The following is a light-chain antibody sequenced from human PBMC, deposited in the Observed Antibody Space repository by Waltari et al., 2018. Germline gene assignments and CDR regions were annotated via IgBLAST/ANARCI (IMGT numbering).Light chain of an antibody. Sequence: QSTLTQPPSASGTPGQRVTIPCSGSSSNTGSNYVYWYQQFPGTAPKVLICWNNQRPSGVPGRVSGARAGSSASLICGGLRSEDEADYYWAAWDDSLSGWVFGGGTKVTVL. J-gene: IGLJ3*02. V-gene: IGLV1-47*01. CDR1: SSNTGSNY. CDR2: WNN. CDR3: AAWDDSLSGWV.